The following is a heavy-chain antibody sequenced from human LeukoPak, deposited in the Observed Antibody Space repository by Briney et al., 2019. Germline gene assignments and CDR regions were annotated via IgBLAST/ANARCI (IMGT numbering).Heavy chain of an antibody. V-gene: IGHV3-21*01. D-gene: IGHD2-8*02. CDR2: ISSSSTYI. J-gene: IGHJ3*02. CDR1: GFTFSTYS. CDR3: ARADSLVDAFDI. Sequence: NSGGSLRLSCAASGFTFSTYSMNWVRQAPGRGLEWVSSISSSSTYIYYADSVKGRFTISRDNAKISLYLQMNSLRAEDTAVYYCARADSLVDAFDIRGQGTMVTVSS.